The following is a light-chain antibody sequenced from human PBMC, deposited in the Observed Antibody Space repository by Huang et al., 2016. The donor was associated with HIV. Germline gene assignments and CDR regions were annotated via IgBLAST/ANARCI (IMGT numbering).Light chain of an antibody. CDR3: QQYGSSPRS. V-gene: IGKV3-20*01. J-gene: IGKJ1*01. CDR2: GAS. Sequence: EIVLTQSPGTLSLSPGERATRSCRASQSVSSNYLAWYQQKPGQAPRLLSYGASSRATGIPDRFSGRGSGTDFTLTISRLEPEDFAVYYCQQYGSSPRSFGQGTKVEIK. CDR1: QSVSSNY.